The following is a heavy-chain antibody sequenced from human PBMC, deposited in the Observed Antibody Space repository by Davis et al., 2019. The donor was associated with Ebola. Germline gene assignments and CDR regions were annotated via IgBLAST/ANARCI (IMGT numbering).Heavy chain of an antibody. V-gene: IGHV4-59*01. Sequence: SETLSLTCTVSGGSISSYYWSWIRQPPGKGLEWIGYIYYSGSTNYNPSLKSRVTISVDTSKNRFSLKLSSVTAADTAVYYCARGLTGTLYYYYGMDVWGQGTTVTVSS. CDR3: ARGLTGTLYYYYGMDV. CDR1: GGSISSYY. CDR2: IYYSGST. D-gene: IGHD1-20*01. J-gene: IGHJ6*02.